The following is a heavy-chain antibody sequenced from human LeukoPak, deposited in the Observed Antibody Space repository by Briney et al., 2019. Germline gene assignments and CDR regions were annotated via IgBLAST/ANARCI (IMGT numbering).Heavy chain of an antibody. D-gene: IGHD3-10*01. CDR2: ISWSSGSI. CDR1: GFTFDDYA. V-gene: IGHV3-9*01. Sequence: GGSLRLSCAASGFTFDDYAMHWVRQVPGKGLEWVSGISWSSGSIAYADSVKGRFTISRDNAKNSLYLQMNSLRAEDTALYYCAKVSSVWFGARGFDYWGQGTLVTVSS. J-gene: IGHJ4*02. CDR3: AKVSSVWFGARGFDY.